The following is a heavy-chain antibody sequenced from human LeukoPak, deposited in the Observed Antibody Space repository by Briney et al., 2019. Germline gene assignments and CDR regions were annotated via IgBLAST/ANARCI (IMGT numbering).Heavy chain of an antibody. D-gene: IGHD1-26*01. CDR3: ARRGGTVVGVTGYHYWYFDN. CDR2: ISDSGST. J-gene: IGHJ4*02. Sequence: SETLSLTCTVSGGSISSYYWSWVRQFPGKGLEWIGYISDSGSTNYSPSLESRVTISVDTSKNKFFLILSSVTAADTAVYYCARRGGTVVGVTGYHYWYFDNWGQGALVTVSS. V-gene: IGHV4-59*08. CDR1: GGSISSYY.